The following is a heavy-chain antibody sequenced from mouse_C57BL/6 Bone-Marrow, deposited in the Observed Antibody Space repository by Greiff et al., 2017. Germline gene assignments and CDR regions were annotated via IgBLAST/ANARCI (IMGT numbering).Heavy chain of an antibody. CDR3: ASSLTYYAMDY. Sequence: QVQLQQSGPGLVAPSQSLSITCTVSGFSLTSYGVDWVRQSPGKGLEWLGVIWGVGSTNYNSALKSRLSISKDNSKSQVFLKMNSLQTDDTAMYYSASSLTYYAMDYWGQGTSVTVSS. D-gene: IGHD4-1*01. CDR1: GFSLTSYG. J-gene: IGHJ4*01. CDR2: IWGVGST. V-gene: IGHV2-6*01.